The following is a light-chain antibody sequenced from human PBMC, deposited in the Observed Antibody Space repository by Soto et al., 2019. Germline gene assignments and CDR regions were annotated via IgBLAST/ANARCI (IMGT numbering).Light chain of an antibody. J-gene: IGKJ5*01. Sequence: EIVFTQSPGTLSFSPGERGTLSCRASQSVNSSYLAWYQHKPGQAPRLLIYGASTRATGIPDRFSGSGSGTDFTLTIARLEPGDFAVYYCQQYGNSPQTFGQGTRREIK. CDR2: GAS. CDR1: QSVNSSY. CDR3: QQYGNSPQT. V-gene: IGKV3-20*01.